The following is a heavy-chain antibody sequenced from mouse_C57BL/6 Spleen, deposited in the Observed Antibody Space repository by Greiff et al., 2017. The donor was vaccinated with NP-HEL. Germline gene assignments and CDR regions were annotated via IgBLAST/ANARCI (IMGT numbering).Heavy chain of an antibody. CDR2: IHPNSGST. CDR1: GYTFTSYW. Sequence: VQLQQPGAELVKPGASVKLSCKASGYTFTSYWMHWVKQRPGQGLEWIGMIHPNSGSTNYNEKFKSKATLTVDKSSSTAYMQLSSLTSEDSAVYYCASIITTVVAPIGYFDYWGQGTTLTVSS. CDR3: ASIITTVVAPIGYFDY. V-gene: IGHV1-64*01. D-gene: IGHD1-1*01. J-gene: IGHJ2*01.